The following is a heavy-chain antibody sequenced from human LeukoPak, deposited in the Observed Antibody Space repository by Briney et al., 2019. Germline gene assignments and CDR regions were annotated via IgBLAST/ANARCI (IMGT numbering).Heavy chain of an antibody. D-gene: IGHD4-17*01. CDR2: ISSSSSYI. V-gene: IGHV3-21*01. Sequence: SGGSLRLSCAASGFTFSSYSMNWVRQAPGKGLEWVSSISSSSSYIYYADSVKSRFTISRDNAKNSLYLQMNSLRAEDTAVYYCARDIATVTHNWFGPWGQGTLVTVSS. J-gene: IGHJ5*02. CDR3: ARDIATVTHNWFGP. CDR1: GFTFSSYS.